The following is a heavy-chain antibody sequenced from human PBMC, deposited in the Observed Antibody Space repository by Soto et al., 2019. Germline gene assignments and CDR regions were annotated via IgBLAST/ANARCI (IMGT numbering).Heavy chain of an antibody. CDR1: GYTFTSYD. CDR2: MNPNSGNT. Sequence: ASVKVSCKASGYTFTSYDINWVRQATGQGLEWMGWMNPNSGNTGYAQKFQGRVTMTRNTSISTAYMELSSLRAEDTAVYYCAKVVRQTYYYYGMDVWGQGTTVTVSS. D-gene: IGHD2-15*01. J-gene: IGHJ6*02. V-gene: IGHV1-8*01. CDR3: AKVVRQTYYYYGMDV.